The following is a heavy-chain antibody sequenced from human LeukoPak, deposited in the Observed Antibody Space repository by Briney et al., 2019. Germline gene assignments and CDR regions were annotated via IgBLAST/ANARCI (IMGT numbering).Heavy chain of an antibody. V-gene: IGHV3-30*18. D-gene: IGHD1-26*01. CDR1: GFTFSSFS. J-gene: IGHJ6*02. Sequence: GGSLRLSCAATGFTFSSFSMHWVRQAPGKGLEWVAVISYDGSNKYYADSVKGRFAISRDNSKDTLYLQMNSLRTEDTAVYYCAKGRVGANGYYYYGMDVWGQGTTVTVSS. CDR3: AKGRVGANGYYYYGMDV. CDR2: ISYDGSNK.